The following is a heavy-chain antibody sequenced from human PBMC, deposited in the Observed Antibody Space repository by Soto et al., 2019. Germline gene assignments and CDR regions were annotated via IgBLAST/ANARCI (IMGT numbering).Heavy chain of an antibody. D-gene: IGHD2-21*01. CDR2: IYHSGST. Sequence: QLQLQESGSGLVKPSQTLSLTCADSGGSIRSGGYSWSWIRQPPGKGLEWIGYIYHSGSTYYNPSLKSRVTISVYTSKTQFSLKPSSVTAADTAVYYCARIPSPWGQGTLVTVSS. J-gene: IGHJ5*02. V-gene: IGHV4-30-2*01. CDR3: ARIPSP. CDR1: GGSIRSGGYS.